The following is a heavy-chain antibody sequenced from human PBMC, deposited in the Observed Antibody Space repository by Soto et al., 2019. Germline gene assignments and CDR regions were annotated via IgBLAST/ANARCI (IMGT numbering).Heavy chain of an antibody. J-gene: IGHJ3*02. CDR2: ISSNGGST. CDR3: VKGVKGSTLIPYYYDSSGYYYDAFNI. Sequence: PGVSLRLSCSASGCTCGSYAMHWVRQAPGKGLEYVSVISSNGGSTYHADSVKGRFTISRDNSKNTLYLQMSSLRAEDTAVYYCVKGVKGSTLIPYYYDSSGYYYDAFNIWGQGTKVTVSS. D-gene: IGHD3-22*01. V-gene: IGHV3-64D*06. CDR1: GCTCGSYA.